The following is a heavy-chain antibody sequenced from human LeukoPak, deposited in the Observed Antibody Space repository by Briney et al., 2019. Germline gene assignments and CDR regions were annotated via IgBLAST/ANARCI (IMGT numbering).Heavy chain of an antibody. D-gene: IGHD2-21*02. CDR1: HYTFTSYG. V-gene: IGHV1-18*01. CDR2: ISPYSGNT. CDR3: ARDPGVTSYYMDV. Sequence: GASVKVSSKASHYTFTSYGISWVRQAPGQGLEWVGWISPYSGNTNSAQKLQGRVTMTTDTSTSTAYMELRSLRSDDTAVYYCARDPGVTSYYMDVWGKGTTVTVSS. J-gene: IGHJ6*03.